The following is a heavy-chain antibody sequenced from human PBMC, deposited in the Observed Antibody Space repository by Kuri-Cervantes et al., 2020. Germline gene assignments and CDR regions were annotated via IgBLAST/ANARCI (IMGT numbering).Heavy chain of an antibody. CDR3: ARDPFFPPPRTYDFWSGYYGVGGYYYYYGMDV. V-gene: IGHV1-2*02. J-gene: IGHJ6*02. CDR2: INPNSGGT. D-gene: IGHD3-3*01. Sequence: ASVKVSCKASGYTFTGYYMHWVRQAPGQGLEWMGWINPNSGGTNYAQKFQGRVTMTTDTSTSTAYMELRSLRSDDTAVYYCARDPFFPPPRTYDFWSGYYGVGGYYYYYGMDVWGQGTTVTVSS. CDR1: GYTFTGYY.